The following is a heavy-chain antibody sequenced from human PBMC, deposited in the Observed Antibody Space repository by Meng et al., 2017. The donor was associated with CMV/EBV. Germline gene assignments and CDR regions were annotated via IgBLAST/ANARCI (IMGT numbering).Heavy chain of an antibody. J-gene: IGHJ6*02. Sequence: ASVKVSCKASGYTFTGYYMHWVRQAPGQGLEWMGWINPNSGGTNYAQKFQGRVTMTRDTSTSTAYMELSRLRSDDTAVYYCARDFTYYDFWSGYLSETRNYYYGMDVWGQGTTVTVSS. V-gene: IGHV1-2*02. CDR3: ARDFTYYDFWSGYLSETRNYYYGMDV. CDR1: GYTFTGYY. D-gene: IGHD3-3*01. CDR2: INPNSGGT.